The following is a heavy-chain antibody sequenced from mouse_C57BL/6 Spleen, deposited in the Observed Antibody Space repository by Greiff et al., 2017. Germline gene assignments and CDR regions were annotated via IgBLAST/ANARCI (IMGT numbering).Heavy chain of an antibody. CDR3: AREGFDYYGSRGYFDY. J-gene: IGHJ2*01. CDR1: GYTFTDYN. Sequence: VQLQQSGPELVKPGASVKIPCKASGYTFTDYNMDWVKQSHGKSLEWIGDINPNNGGTIYNQKFKGKATLTVDKSSSTAYMELRSLTSEDTAVYYCAREGFDYYGSRGYFDYWGQGTTLTVSS. CDR2: INPNNGGT. D-gene: IGHD1-1*01. V-gene: IGHV1-18*01.